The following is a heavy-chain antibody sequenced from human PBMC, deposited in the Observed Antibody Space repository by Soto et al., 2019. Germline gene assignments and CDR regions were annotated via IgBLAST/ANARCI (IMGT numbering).Heavy chain of an antibody. D-gene: IGHD3-3*01. CDR3: AKEPGPLESYLGVWFEP. CDR2: ISGSGGST. CDR1: GFTFSSYA. V-gene: IGHV3-23*01. J-gene: IGHJ5*02. Sequence: RLSCAASGFTFSSYAMSWVRQAPGKGLDWVSAISGSGGSTYYSDSVKGRFTISRDNSKNTLYLQMNSLRAEDTAVYYCAKEPGPLESYLGVWFEPLGQRTLVVVCS.